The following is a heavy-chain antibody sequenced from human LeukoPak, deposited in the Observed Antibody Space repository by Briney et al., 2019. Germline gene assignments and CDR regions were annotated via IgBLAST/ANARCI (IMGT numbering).Heavy chain of an antibody. CDR3: ARAKLGAVAGTGSPFYDY. CDR1: GYTFTGYY. D-gene: IGHD6-19*01. Sequence: ASVKVSCKASGYTFTGYYMHWVRQAPGQGLEWMGIINPSGGSTSYAQKFQGRVTMTRDTSTSTVYMELSSLRSEDTAVYYCARAKLGAVAGTGSPFYDYWGQGTLVTVSS. CDR2: INPSGGST. J-gene: IGHJ4*02. V-gene: IGHV1-46*01.